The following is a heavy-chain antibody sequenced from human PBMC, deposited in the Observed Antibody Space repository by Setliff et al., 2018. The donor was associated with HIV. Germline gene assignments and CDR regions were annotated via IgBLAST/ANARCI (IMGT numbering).Heavy chain of an antibody. CDR3: ARGAIEGSPDYFDY. D-gene: IGHD1-26*01. J-gene: IGHJ4*02. CDR1: GFTFSTYA. V-gene: IGHV3-48*01. Sequence: PGGSLRLSCTASGFTFSTYAMNWVRQAPGKGLEWVSYINSGSSTIYYADSVKGRFTISRDNAKNSLYLQMNSLRAEDAAVYYCARGAIEGSPDYFDYWGQGALVTVSS. CDR2: INSGSSTI.